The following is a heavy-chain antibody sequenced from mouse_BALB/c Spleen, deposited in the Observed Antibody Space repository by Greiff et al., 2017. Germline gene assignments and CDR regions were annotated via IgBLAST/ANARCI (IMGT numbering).Heavy chain of an antibody. Sequence: EVQRVESGGGLVKPGGSLKLSCAASGFAFSSYDMSWVRQTPEKRLEWVAYISSGGGSTYYPDSVKGRFTISRDNAKNTLYLQMSSLKSEDTAMYYCTRDGDYDYDPTFDYWGQGTTLTVSS. CDR1: GFAFSSYD. D-gene: IGHD2-4*01. V-gene: IGHV5-12-1*01. CDR3: TRDGDYDYDPTFDY. J-gene: IGHJ2*01. CDR2: ISSGGGST.